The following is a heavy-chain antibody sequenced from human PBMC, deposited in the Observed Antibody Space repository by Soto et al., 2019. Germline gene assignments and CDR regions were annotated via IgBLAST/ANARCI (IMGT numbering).Heavy chain of an antibody. CDR3: ARVRRSGTRAAFDS. CDR2: INPNIGGT. Sequence: SVKASCKASGYTLTCYYMHFVRQAPGQGLEWMGWINPNIGGTNYAQKFQGRVTMTRDTSIRTAYMELSRLRSDDTAVYYCARVRRSGTRAAFDSWGQGTMVPVSS. J-gene: IGHJ3*02. D-gene: IGHD1-1*01. CDR1: GYTLTCYY. V-gene: IGHV1-2*02.